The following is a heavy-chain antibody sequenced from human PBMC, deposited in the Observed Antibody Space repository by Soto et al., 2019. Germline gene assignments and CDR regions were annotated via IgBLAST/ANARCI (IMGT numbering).Heavy chain of an antibody. V-gene: IGHV1-69*13. J-gene: IGHJ6*02. CDR2: IIPVYGTP. D-gene: IGHD2-15*01. CDR1: GGTFNKYA. CDR3: SIVTAYGMDV. Sequence: GASVKVSCKATGGTFNKYAISWVRQAPGQGLEWMAGIIPVYGTPNYAQRFQDRVTIIADESTTTAYTEVNSLRSEDTAIYYCSIVTAYGMDVWGPGTTVTVSS.